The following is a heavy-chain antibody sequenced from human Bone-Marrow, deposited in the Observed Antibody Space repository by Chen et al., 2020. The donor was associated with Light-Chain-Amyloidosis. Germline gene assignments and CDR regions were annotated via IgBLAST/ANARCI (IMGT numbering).Heavy chain of an antibody. CDR3: XXXXXXXXXXXXLSYFDY. V-gene: IGHV3-23*01. CDR2: ISGSGGNI. CDR1: GFTFSNYA. Sequence: VXLXXSXGGLVQPGESLRLSCVASGFTFSNYAMNWVRQAPGKGLEWVSSISGSGGNIYYADSVKGXXXXXXXXXXXXXXXXXXXXXXXXXXXXXXXXXXXXXXXXXXLSYFDYWGQGTLVTVSS. J-gene: IGHJ4*02.